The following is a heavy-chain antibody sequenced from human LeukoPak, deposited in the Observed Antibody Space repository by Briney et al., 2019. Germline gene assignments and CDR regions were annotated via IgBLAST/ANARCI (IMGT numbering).Heavy chain of an antibody. CDR3: ARSGPVDCSGGSCYEGY. D-gene: IGHD2-15*01. V-gene: IGHV4-34*01. CDR2: INHSGST. CDR1: GGSFSGYY. J-gene: IGHJ4*02. Sequence: PSETLSLTCAVYGGSFSGYYWSWIRQPPGKGLEWIGEINHSGSTNYNPSLKSRVTISVDTSKNQFSLKPSSVTAADTAVYYCARSGPVDCSGGSCYEGYWGQGTLVTVSS.